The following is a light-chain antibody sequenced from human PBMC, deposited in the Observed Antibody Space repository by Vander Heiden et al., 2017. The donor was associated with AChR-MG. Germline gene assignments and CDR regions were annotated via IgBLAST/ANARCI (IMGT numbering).Light chain of an antibody. CDR1: SSDVGGSNY. J-gene: IGLJ1*01. V-gene: IGLV2-11*01. Sequence: QSALTQPRSVSGSPGQSVTISCTGTSSDVGGSNYVSWYQHHPGNTTNFMIDDVSKRPAGVPDRFSGSKAGNMASLTIAGRQAEDEADYYCCAFAGSNTYVFGTGTKVTVL. CDR3: CAFAGSNTYV. CDR2: DVS.